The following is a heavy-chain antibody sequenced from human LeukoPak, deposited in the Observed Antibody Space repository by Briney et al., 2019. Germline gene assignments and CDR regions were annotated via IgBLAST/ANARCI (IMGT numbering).Heavy chain of an antibody. Sequence: ASVKVSCKASGYTFTSYGISWVRQAPGQGLEWMGWMNPNSGNTGYAQMFQGGVTMTRDTSMSIAYMEVSSLRSEDTAVYYCARGTRDCSSASCYNYWGQGTLVTVSS. J-gene: IGHJ4*02. V-gene: IGHV1-8*02. D-gene: IGHD2-2*02. CDR3: ARGTRDCSSASCYNY. CDR2: MNPNSGNT. CDR1: GYTFTSYG.